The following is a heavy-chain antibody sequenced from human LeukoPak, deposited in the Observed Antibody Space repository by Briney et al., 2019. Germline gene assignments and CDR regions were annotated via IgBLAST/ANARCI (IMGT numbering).Heavy chain of an antibody. J-gene: IGHJ5*02. V-gene: IGHV4-38-2*02. CDR2: IYHSGST. Sequence: SETLSLTCTVSGYSVSSGYFWGWIRQSPGKGLEWIGSIYHSGSTYYNPSLKSRVTISVDTSKNQFSLKLSSVTAADTAVYYCARGYYSSWYVNWFDPWGQGTLVTVSS. CDR1: GYSVSSGYF. D-gene: IGHD6-13*01. CDR3: ARGYYSSWYVNWFDP.